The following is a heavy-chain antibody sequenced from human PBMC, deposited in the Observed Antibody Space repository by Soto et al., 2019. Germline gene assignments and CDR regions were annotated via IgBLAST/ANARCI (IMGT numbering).Heavy chain of an antibody. CDR1: GGSIGSINC. J-gene: IGHJ4*02. V-gene: IGHV4-4*02. CDR2: IYDSGST. D-gene: IGHD3-9*01. CDR3: ARLKTYDILNKSDY. Sequence: QVQLQESGPGLVKPSGTLSPTCAVSGGSIGSINCWSWVRQSPGKGLEWIGEIYDSGSTNYNPSLKSRVTISLDKSKNQFSLKLSSVNAADTAVYYCARLKTYDILNKSDYWGQGSLVTVSS.